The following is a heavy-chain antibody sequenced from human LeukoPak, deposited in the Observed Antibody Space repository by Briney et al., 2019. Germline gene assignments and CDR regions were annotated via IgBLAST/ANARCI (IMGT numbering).Heavy chain of an antibody. CDR3: ARAGYYRFDY. CDR2: MNSDGSIT. V-gene: IGHV3-74*01. D-gene: IGHD2-8*01. J-gene: IGHJ4*02. CDR1: GFTFRSSW. Sequence: GGSLRLSCAASGFTFRSSWMHWVRQVLGKGLVWVSRMNSDGSITNYADAVKGRFTISRDNAENTLYLQMNSLRTEDTGVYYCARAGYYRFDYWGQGTLVTVSS.